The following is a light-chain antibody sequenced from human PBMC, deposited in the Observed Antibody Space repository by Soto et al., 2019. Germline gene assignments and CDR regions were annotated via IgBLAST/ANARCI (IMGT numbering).Light chain of an antibody. CDR2: STS. CDR3: LQYWDYSWT. CDR1: SVIGNRH. J-gene: IGKJ1*01. V-gene: IGKV1-17*01. Sequence: IPMCQSPSSMSASXGDRVTVSCRASSVIGNRHIGWCQQRVGSSPKRXXYSTSALQSGVPWRFSGSGSGTEFRPTISSLQPEDSATYYGLQYWDYSWTFGQGTKVDIK.